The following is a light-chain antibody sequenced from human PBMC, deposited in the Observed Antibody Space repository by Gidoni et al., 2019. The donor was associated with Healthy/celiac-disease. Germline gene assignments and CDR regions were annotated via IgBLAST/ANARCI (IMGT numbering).Light chain of an antibody. CDR3: QQYGSSP. V-gene: IGKV3-20*01. CDR2: GAS. J-gene: IGKJ3*01. CDR1: QSVSSSY. Sequence: IVLTQSPGTLSLSPGERATLSCRASQSVSSSYLAWYQQKPGQAPRLLIDGASSRATGIPDRFSGSGSGTDFTLTISRLEPEDFAVYYCQQYGSSPFGPGTKVDIK.